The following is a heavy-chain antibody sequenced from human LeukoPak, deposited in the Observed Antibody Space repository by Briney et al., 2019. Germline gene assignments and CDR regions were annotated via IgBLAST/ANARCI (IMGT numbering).Heavy chain of an antibody. D-gene: IGHD6-13*01. Sequence: GASVKVSCKASGGTFSSYAISWVRQAPGQGLEWMGGIIPIFGTANYAQKFQGRVTITTDESTSTAYMELSSLRSEDTAVYYCARDRIAAAQRAGNWFDPWGQGTLVTVSS. CDR1: GGTFSSYA. CDR3: ARDRIAAAQRAGNWFDP. CDR2: IIPIFGTA. V-gene: IGHV1-69*05. J-gene: IGHJ5*02.